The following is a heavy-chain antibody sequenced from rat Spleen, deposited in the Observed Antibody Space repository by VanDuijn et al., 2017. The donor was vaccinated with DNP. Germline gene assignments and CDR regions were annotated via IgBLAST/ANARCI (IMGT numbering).Heavy chain of an antibody. CDR3: ARLGARGYYWYFDV. D-gene: IGHD4-3*01. Sequence: EVQLVESGGGLVQPGNSLKLSCAASGFTFSDYAMAWVRQSPKKGLEWVATIIYDGSSTYYRDSVKGRFTISRDNAKSTLYLQMDSLRSEDTATYYCARLGARGYYWYFDVWGPGTMVTVSS. J-gene: IGHJ1*01. CDR2: IIYDGSST. V-gene: IGHV5-17*01. CDR1: GFTFSDYA.